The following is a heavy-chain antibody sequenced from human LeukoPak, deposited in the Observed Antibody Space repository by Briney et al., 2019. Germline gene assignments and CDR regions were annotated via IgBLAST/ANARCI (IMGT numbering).Heavy chain of an antibody. CDR1: GYTFTSYA. CDR2: INTNTGNP. CDR3: ARGGANYYGSGSSFDY. V-gene: IGHV7-4-1*02. Sequence: ASVKVSCKASGYTFTSYAMNWVRQAPGQGLEWMGWINTNTGNPTYAQGFTGRFVFSLGTSVSTAYLQISSLKAEDTAVYYCARGGANYYGSGSSFDYWGQGTLVTVSS. D-gene: IGHD3-10*01. J-gene: IGHJ4*02.